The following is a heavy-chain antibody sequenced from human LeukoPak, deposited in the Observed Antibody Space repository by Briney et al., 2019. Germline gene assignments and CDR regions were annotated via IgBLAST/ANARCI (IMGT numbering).Heavy chain of an antibody. D-gene: IGHD4-17*01. J-gene: IGHJ5*02. CDR2: ISYDGSNK. V-gene: IGHV3-30*03. Sequence: PGGSLRFSCAASGFTFSSYGMHWVRQAPGKGLEWVAVISYDGSNKYYADSVKGRFTISRDNSKNTLYLQMNSLRAEDTAVYYCATQPSVTNHWGQGTLVTVSS. CDR1: GFTFSSYG. CDR3: ATQPSVTNH.